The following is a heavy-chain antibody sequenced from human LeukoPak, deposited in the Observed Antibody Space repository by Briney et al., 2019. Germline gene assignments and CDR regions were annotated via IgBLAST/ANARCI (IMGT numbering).Heavy chain of an antibody. CDR3: AREELIDYGDKALDY. CDR2: ISYDGSNK. J-gene: IGHJ4*02. CDR1: GFTFSSYA. V-gene: IGHV3-30-3*01. Sequence: PGGSLRLSCAASGFTFSSYAMHWVRQAPGKGLEWMAVISYDGSNKYYADSVKGRFTISRDNSKNTLYLQMNSLRAEDTAVYYCAREELIDYGDKALDYWGQGTLVTVSS. D-gene: IGHD4-17*01.